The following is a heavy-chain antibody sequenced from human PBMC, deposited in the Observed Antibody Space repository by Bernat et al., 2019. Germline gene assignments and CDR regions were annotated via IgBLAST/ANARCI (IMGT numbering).Heavy chain of an antibody. D-gene: IGHD6-13*01. CDR2: ISSSGGDT. CDR1: GFTFNNYA. V-gene: IGHV3-23*01. CDR3: ARNADSSCSYFSYFDS. J-gene: IGHJ4*02. Sequence: EVQLLDSGGALVQPGGSLRLSCAASGFTFNNYALSWVRQAPGKGLEWVSAISSSGGDTYYLNSVKGRFTISRDNSKNTLYLQMNSLRAEDAAVYYCARNADSSCSYFSYFDSWGLGTLVTVSS.